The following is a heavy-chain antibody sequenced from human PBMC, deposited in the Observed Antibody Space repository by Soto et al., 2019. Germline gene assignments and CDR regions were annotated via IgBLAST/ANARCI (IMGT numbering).Heavy chain of an antibody. Sequence: EVQLLESGGGLVQPGGSLRLSCAASGFTFTTFGMAWVRQAPGKGLAWISGLSGGGANTFYADSVRGRFTISVDHSRNTVYLQMNSLRVEDTAVYYCARWDGYGDEWGQGTLVTVSS. D-gene: IGHD5-12*01. CDR2: LSGGGANT. CDR3: ARWDGYGDE. V-gene: IGHV3-23*01. CDR1: GFTFTTFG. J-gene: IGHJ4*02.